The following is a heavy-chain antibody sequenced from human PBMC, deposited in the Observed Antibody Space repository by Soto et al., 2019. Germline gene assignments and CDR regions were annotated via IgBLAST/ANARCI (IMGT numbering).Heavy chain of an antibody. D-gene: IGHD3-22*01. CDR2: IRGSGGST. Sequence: EVQLLESGGGLVQPGGALRLSCAASGFTFSSYAMSWVRQAPGKGREWVSAIRGSGGSTYYADSVKGRFTISRDNSKNTLYLQMNSLRAEDTAVYYCAKEGITMIVVVITEGVYFDYWGQGTLVTVSS. CDR1: GFTFSSYA. J-gene: IGHJ4*02. V-gene: IGHV3-23*01. CDR3: AKEGITMIVVVITEGVYFDY.